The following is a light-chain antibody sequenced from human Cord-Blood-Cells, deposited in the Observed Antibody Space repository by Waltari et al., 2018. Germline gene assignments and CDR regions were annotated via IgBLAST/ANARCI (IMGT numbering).Light chain of an antibody. CDR1: NLRVNS. V-gene: IGLV3-1*01. J-gene: IGLJ3*02. CDR2: QDS. CDR3: QAWDSSTAV. Sequence: SSELPQPPPVSVSPGQTARITCSCANLRVNSACWYQQKPGQSPVLVIYQDSKRPSGIPERFSGSNSGNTATLTISGTQAMDEADYYCQAWDSSTAVFGGGTKLTVL.